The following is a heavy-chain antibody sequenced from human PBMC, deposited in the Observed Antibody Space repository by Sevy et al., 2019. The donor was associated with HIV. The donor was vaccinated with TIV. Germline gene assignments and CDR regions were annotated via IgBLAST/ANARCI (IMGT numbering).Heavy chain of an antibody. D-gene: IGHD3-10*01. Sequence: GGSLRLSFAASGFTFRNYVMNWVRQPPGKGLEWVSVISDGGGTTYYADSVKGRFTISRDDSKSTLYLQMNSLRVEDTAVYFCAKRVAGALAALDIWGRGTMVTVSS. CDR2: ISDGGGTT. J-gene: IGHJ3*02. V-gene: IGHV3-23*01. CDR1: GFTFRNYV. CDR3: AKRVAGALAALDI.